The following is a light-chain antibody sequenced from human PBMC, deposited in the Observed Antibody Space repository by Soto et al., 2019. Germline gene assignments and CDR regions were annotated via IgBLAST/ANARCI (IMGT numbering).Light chain of an antibody. V-gene: IGKV1-27*01. CDR3: QKYNSAAFT. CDR1: QGISNY. J-gene: IGKJ3*01. CDR2: AAS. Sequence: DIQMTQSPSSLSASVGDRVTITCRASQGISNYLAWYRQKPGKVPKLLIYAASTLQSGVPSRFSGSGSGTDFTLTISSMQPADVATYYCQKYNSAAFTFGPGTKVDIK.